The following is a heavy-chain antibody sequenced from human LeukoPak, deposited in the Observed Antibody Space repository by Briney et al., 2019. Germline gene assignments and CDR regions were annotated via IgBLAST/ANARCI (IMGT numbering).Heavy chain of an antibody. CDR2: IKQDGSEK. CDR3: AREVDGGNSRYYYYYYMDV. V-gene: IGHV3-7*01. Sequence: GSLTLSCAASGFTFSIYWMSWVRQAPGKGLEWVATIKQDGSEKYYVYSVKGRFTISRDNAKNSLYLQMNSMRAEDTAVYYCAREVDGGNSRYYYYYYMDVWGKGTTVTVSS. D-gene: IGHD4-23*01. CDR1: GFTFSIYW. J-gene: IGHJ6*03.